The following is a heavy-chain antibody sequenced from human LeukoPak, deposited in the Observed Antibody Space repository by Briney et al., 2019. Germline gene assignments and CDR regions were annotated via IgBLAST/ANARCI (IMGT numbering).Heavy chain of an antibody. J-gene: IGHJ4*02. CDR2: IYYSGST. CDR1: GGSISSGGYY. D-gene: IGHD3-22*01. V-gene: IGHV4-31*03. CDR3: ARGVRRDYYDSSGYYFPLHFDY. Sequence: SETLSLTCTVSGGSISSGGYYWSWIRQHPGKGLKWIGYIYYSGSTYYNPSLKSRVAISVDTSKNQFSLKLSSVTAADTAVYYCARGVRRDYYDSSGYYFPLHFDYWGQGTLVTVSS.